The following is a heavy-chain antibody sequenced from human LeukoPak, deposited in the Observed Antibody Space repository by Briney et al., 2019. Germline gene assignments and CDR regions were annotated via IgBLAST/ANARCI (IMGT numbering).Heavy chain of an antibody. CDR2: IYPGDSDT. D-gene: IGHD3-10*01. CDR3: ARHPYYYGSGSYLYGMDV. CDR1: GYTFTIYW. V-gene: IGHV5-51*01. Sequence: GESLKISCKGSGYTFTIYWIGWVRQMPGKGLEWMGIIYPGDSDTRYSPSFQGQVTISADKSINTAYLQWSSLKASDTAMYYCARHPYYYGSGSYLYGMDVWGQGTTVTVSS. J-gene: IGHJ6*02.